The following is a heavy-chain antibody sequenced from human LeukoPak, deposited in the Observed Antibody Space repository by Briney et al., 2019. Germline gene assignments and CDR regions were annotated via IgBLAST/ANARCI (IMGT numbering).Heavy chain of an antibody. J-gene: IGHJ6*03. CDR2: INTDGSST. V-gene: IGHV3-74*01. Sequence: PGGSLRLSCTASGFTFSNYWMHWVRHAPGKGLVWVSRINTDGSSTNYADSVKGRLTISRDNAKNTLFLQMNSLRAEDTAVYYCARALYDFWSGYYIANYMDVWGKGTPVTVSS. CDR1: GFTFSNYW. CDR3: ARALYDFWSGYYIANYMDV. D-gene: IGHD3-3*01.